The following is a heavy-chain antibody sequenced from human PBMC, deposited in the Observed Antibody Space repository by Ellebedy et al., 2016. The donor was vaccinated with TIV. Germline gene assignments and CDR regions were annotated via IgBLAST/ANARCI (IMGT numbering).Heavy chain of an antibody. J-gene: IGHJ4*02. CDR2: ISSSSSTI. Sequence: GESLKISXAASGFTFSSYSMNWVRQAPGKGLEWVSYISSSSSTIYYADSVKGRFTISRDNAKNSLYLQMNSLRAEDTAVYYCARDSIVDSWGQGTLVTVSS. CDR1: GFTFSSYS. V-gene: IGHV3-48*04. CDR3: ARDSIVDS.